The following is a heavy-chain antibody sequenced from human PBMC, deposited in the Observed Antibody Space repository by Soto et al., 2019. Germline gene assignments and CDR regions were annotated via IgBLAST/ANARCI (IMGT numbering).Heavy chain of an antibody. CDR2: IYYSGST. V-gene: IGHV4-31*03. CDR3: VRGEVVASNWFDP. D-gene: IGHD3-22*01. CDR1: GGSIIDSGSFY. Sequence: QVQMQESGPGLVKPSQTLYLTCSVSGGSIIDSGSFYWNWMRQHPGKGLEWIGYIYYSGSTYYNRSLKSRATISLDTSKNQFSLKLTSVTAADTAIYYCVRGEVVASNWFDPWGQGTLVTVSS. J-gene: IGHJ5*02.